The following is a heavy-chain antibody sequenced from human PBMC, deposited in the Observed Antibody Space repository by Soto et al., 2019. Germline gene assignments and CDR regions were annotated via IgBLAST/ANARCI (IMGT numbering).Heavy chain of an antibody. CDR1: GFTFSSYS. CDR2: ISSSSSYI. D-gene: IGHD2-15*01. Sequence: PGGSLRLSCAASGFTFSSYSMNWVRQAPGKGLEWVSSISSSSSYIYYADSVKGRFTISRDNAKNSLYLQMNSLRAEDTAVYYCARCFVVYSFHKGHGAFDIWGQGTMVTVSS. J-gene: IGHJ3*02. CDR3: ARCFVVYSFHKGHGAFDI. V-gene: IGHV3-21*01.